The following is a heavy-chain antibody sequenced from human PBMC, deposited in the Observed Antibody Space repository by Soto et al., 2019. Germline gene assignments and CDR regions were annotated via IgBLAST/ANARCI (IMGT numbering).Heavy chain of an antibody. J-gene: IGHJ4*02. V-gene: IGHV4-61*01. CDR1: GGSVSSGSYH. D-gene: IGHD1-26*01. CDR2: IFYSGST. Sequence: QVQLQESGPGLVKPSETLSLTCTVSGGSVSSGSYHWSWIRQSPGKGPEWIGSIFYSGSTKYSPSLRGGRTISADTTKEQFSLRLISVTAADAAVYYCAGAKWDLFYFDYWGQGTLVTVSS. CDR3: AGAKWDLFYFDY.